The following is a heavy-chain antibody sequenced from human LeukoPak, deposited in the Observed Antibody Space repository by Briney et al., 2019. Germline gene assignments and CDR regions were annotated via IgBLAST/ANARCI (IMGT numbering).Heavy chain of an antibody. D-gene: IGHD6-13*01. J-gene: IGHJ4*02. V-gene: IGHV4-39*07. CDR1: GGSISSSSYY. CDR2: IYYRGST. CDR3: ARDRDGSSWDY. Sequence: SETLSLTCTVSGGSISSSSYYWGWIRQPPGKGLEWIGSIYYRGSTYYNPSLKSRVTISVDTSKNQFSLKLSSVTAADTAVYYCARDRDGSSWDYWGQGTLVTVSS.